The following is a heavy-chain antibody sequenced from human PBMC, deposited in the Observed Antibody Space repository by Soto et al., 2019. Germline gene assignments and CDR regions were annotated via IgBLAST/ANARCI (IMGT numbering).Heavy chain of an antibody. J-gene: IGHJ3*02. CDR2: KWSDGSIE. Sequence: PGGSLRLSCAASGFIFSSYVMHWVRQAPGKGLEWIGLKWSDGSIENYAESVKGRFTISRDNSKNRLYLQMNSLSAEDTAVYFCARESLDEEGLSGFDIWGQGTMVTVSS. CDR3: ARESLDEEGLSGFDI. D-gene: IGHD6-19*01. CDR1: GFIFSSYV. V-gene: IGHV3-33*01.